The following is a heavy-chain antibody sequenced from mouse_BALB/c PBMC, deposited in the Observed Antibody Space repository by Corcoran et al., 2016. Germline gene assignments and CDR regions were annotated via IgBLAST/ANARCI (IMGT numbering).Heavy chain of an antibody. CDR2: ISCYNGAT. Sequence: LVKTGASVKISCNASGYSFTGYYMHWIKQSHGKSLEWSGYISCYNGATSYNQKFKGKATFTVDTYCSSAYIQFNSLTSEDSAVYYCARIASAPYYAMDYGGQGTSVTFSS. CDR1: GYSFTGYY. V-gene: IGHV1S34*01. J-gene: IGHJ4*01. CDR3: ARIASAPYYAMDY.